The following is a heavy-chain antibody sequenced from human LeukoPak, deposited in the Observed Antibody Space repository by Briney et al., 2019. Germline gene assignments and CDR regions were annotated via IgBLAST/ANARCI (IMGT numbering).Heavy chain of an antibody. CDR2: IDHTGTT. CDR1: DDSITIYY. D-gene: IGHD6-19*01. CDR3: ARGQARLSRFDP. V-gene: IGHV4-59*08. J-gene: IGHJ5*02. Sequence: SETLSLTCSVSDDSITIYYWTWIRQPPGKGLEWIGYIDHTGTTNYNPSLNSRVTISRDTSKNHFSLQLSSVTAADTAVYYCARGQARLSRFDPWGQGTLVTVSS.